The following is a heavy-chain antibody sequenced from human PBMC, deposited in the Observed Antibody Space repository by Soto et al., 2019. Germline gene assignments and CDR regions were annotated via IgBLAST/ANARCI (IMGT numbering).Heavy chain of an antibody. J-gene: IGHJ6*02. CDR3: ARRGYGPGFPYYYGMDV. CDR1: GGSISSYY. V-gene: IGHV4-59*01. D-gene: IGHD3-10*01. Sequence: SETLSLICTVSGGSISSYYWSWIRQPPGKGLEWIGYIYYSGSTNYNPSLKSRVTMSVDTPKNQFSLKLSSVTAADTAVYYCARRGYGPGFPYYYGMDVWGQGTTVTVSS. CDR2: IYYSGST.